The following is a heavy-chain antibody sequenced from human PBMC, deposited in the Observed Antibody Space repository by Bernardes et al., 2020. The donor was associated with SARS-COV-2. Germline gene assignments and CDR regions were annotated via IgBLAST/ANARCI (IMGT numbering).Heavy chain of an antibody. V-gene: IGHV3-23*01. J-gene: IGHJ6*02. D-gene: IGHD2-15*01. CDR3: AKCVVGYYAVDV. CDR2: ISGSGGST. Sequence: LKVFCASSGFTFKMDAVTWVRRGPGKGLEWVSGISGSGGSTYYADSVKGRFTISRDNSKNTLFLQMNSLRAEDTAVYYCAKCVVGYYAVDVWGQGTTVTVSS. CDR1: GFTFKMDA.